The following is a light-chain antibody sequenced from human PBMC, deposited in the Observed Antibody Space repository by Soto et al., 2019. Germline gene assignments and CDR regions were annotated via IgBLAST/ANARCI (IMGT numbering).Light chain of an antibody. CDR3: LQRNSYPWP. J-gene: IGKJ1*01. Sequence: DIQMTQSPSSLSASVGDRVTITCRASQGIRNDLGWYQQKPGKAPKRLIDAASSFQGGVTSRFRLRGSVTAFTRAISSLQPEDFAPYYGLQRNSYPWPCGQGTKVEIK. V-gene: IGKV1-17*01. CDR2: AAS. CDR1: QGIRND.